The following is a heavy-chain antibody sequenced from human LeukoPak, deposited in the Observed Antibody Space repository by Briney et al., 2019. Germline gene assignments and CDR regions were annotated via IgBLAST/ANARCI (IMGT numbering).Heavy chain of an antibody. V-gene: IGHV4-34*01. J-gene: IGHJ4*02. Sequence: PSETLSLTCAVYGGPFSGYYWSWLRQPPGTGLEWIGEINHSGSTNYNPSLTSRGTISLDTSKNQCSLNLISVPAADPAASYSAPIGSTYGGNSSRNYSGAGALFTVSS. D-gene: IGHD4-23*01. CDR3: APIGSTYGGNSSRNY. CDR1: GGPFSGYY. CDR2: INHSGST.